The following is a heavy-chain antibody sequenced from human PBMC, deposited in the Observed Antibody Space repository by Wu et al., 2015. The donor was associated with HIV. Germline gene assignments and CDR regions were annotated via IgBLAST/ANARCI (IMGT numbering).Heavy chain of an antibody. J-gene: IGHJ4*02. V-gene: IGHV1-18*01. Sequence: QVQLVQSGAEVKKPGASVRVSCKASGYSFTGQYMHWVRQAPGQGLEWMGWIIAYSGSTNYAQKLHGRVTMTLDTSTSTAYMELRTLRSDDTAVYYCARVLGATTFDYWGQGTLVSVSS. D-gene: IGHD1-26*01. CDR2: IIAYSGST. CDR1: GYSFTGQY. CDR3: ARVLGATTFDY.